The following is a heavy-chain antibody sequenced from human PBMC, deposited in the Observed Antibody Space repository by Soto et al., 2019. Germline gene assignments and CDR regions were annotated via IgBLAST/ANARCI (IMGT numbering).Heavy chain of an antibody. CDR2: IKSQIDGGTI. V-gene: IGHV3-15*07. CDR3: TTLYFDWTDY. CDR1: DFTFNNAW. J-gene: IGHJ4*02. D-gene: IGHD3-9*01. Sequence: DVQLVESGGGLVEPGGSLRLSCAAYDFTFNNAWMYWVRQAPGKGLEWVGRIKSQIDGGTIDYAAPVKGRFTISRDDSKNTLYLHMTSLKSEDTAVYYCTTLYFDWTDYWGQGTLVTVSS.